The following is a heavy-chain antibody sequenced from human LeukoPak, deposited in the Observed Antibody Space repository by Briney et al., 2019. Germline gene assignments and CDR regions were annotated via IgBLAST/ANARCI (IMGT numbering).Heavy chain of an antibody. Sequence: SETLSLTCTVSGGSISSGSYYWSWIRQPPGTGLEWIGYIYYSGSTNYNPSLKSRVTISVDTSKNQFSLKLSSVTAADTAVYYCARPIYGDLEMDAFDIWGQGTMVTVSS. J-gene: IGHJ3*02. CDR2: IYYSGST. V-gene: IGHV4-61*01. D-gene: IGHD4-17*01. CDR3: ARPIYGDLEMDAFDI. CDR1: GGSISSGSYY.